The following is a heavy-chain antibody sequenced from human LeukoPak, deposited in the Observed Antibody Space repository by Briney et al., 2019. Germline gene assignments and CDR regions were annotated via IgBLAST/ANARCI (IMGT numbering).Heavy chain of an antibody. Sequence: GGSLRLSCAASGFTFSSYAMSWARQAPGKGLEWVSAISGSGGCTYYADSVKGRFTISRDNSKNTLYLQMNSLRAEDTAVYYCAKSNDKYSSSSHYWGQGTLVTVSS. D-gene: IGHD6-6*01. V-gene: IGHV3-23*01. CDR1: GFTFSSYA. CDR2: ISGSGGCT. CDR3: AKSNDKYSSSSHY. J-gene: IGHJ4*02.